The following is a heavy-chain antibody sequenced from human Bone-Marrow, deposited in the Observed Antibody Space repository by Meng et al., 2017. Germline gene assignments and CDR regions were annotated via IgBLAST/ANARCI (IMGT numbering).Heavy chain of an antibody. Sequence: GGSLRLSCVASGFNFRIYSMHWIRQAPERGLEWVSSISTTSSYIYYGDSVKGRFTVSRDNAENSLFLQMDTLRAEDTAIYYCASGTDSSGYSYFDKWGQGTLVTVSS. CDR1: GFNFRIYS. J-gene: IGHJ4*02. CDR2: ISTTSSYI. CDR3: ASGTDSSGYSYFDK. V-gene: IGHV3-21*04. D-gene: IGHD5-12*01.